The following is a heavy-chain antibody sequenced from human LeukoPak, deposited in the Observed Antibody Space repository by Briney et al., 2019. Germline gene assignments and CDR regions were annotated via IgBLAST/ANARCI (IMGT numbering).Heavy chain of an antibody. CDR2: IYYSGST. CDR3: ARQTKVVTVFDY. J-gene: IGHJ4*02. D-gene: IGHD2-15*01. Sequence: SETLSLTCTVSGGSISSYYWSWIRQPPGKGLEWIGYIYYSGSTNYNPSLKSRVTISVDTSKNQFSLKLSSVTAADTAVYYCARQTKVVTVFDYWGQGTLVTVSS. CDR1: GGSISSYY. V-gene: IGHV4-59*08.